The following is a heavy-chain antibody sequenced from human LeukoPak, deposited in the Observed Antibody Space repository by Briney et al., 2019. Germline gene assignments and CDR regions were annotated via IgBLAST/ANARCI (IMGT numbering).Heavy chain of an antibody. CDR3: AKDRRGYSSSWYGYFDY. CDR2: IWYDGSNK. V-gene: IGHV3-33*06. D-gene: IGHD6-13*01. Sequence: GGSLRLSCAASGFTFSSYGMHWVRQAPGKGLEWVAVIWYDGSNKYYADSVKGRFTISRDNSKNTLYLQMNSLRAEDTAVYYCAKDRRGYSSSWYGYFDYWGQGTLVTVSS. CDR1: GFTFSSYG. J-gene: IGHJ4*02.